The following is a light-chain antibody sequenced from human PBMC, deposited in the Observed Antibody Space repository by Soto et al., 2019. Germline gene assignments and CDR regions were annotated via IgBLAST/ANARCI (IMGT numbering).Light chain of an antibody. Sequence: DIVMTQSPDSLTVSLGERATINCTSSQTIFYSSNNRNYLAWYQQRPGQPPKLLIYWASTRESGVPDRSSGSGSGTDFTLTISSLQTEDVALYYCQQYYNFPRTFGQGTKVDNK. CDR1: QTIFYSSNNRNY. J-gene: IGKJ1*01. CDR2: WAS. V-gene: IGKV4-1*01. CDR3: QQYYNFPRT.